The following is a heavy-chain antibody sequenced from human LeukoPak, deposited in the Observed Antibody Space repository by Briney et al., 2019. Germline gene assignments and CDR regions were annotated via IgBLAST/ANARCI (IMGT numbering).Heavy chain of an antibody. CDR1: GFIFNKAW. CDR2: IKSNNDGSTT. Sequence: SGGSLRLSCAASGFIFNKAWMNCVRQAPGKGPEWVDRIKSNNDGSTTDYASPVEGRFIISRDDSKNTIYLQMNRLIIDNTAIYYCTPVMVEDRGFWGQGTLVTVSS. V-gene: IGHV3-15*01. J-gene: IGHJ4*02. D-gene: IGHD2-21*01. CDR3: TPVMVEDRGF.